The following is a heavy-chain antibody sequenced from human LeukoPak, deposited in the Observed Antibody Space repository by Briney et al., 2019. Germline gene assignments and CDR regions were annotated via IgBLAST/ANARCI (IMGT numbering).Heavy chain of an antibody. CDR1: GYTFTGYY. D-gene: IGHD5-24*01. Sequence: GASVKVSCKASGYTFTGYYIHWVRQAPGQGLEWMGWINPNSGGTNYAQKFQGRVTMTRDTSIDTDYMELTSLISDDTAVYYCARDPLDGNFYFDYWGQGTLVTVAS. J-gene: IGHJ4*02. V-gene: IGHV1-2*02. CDR3: ARDPLDGNFYFDY. CDR2: INPNSGGT.